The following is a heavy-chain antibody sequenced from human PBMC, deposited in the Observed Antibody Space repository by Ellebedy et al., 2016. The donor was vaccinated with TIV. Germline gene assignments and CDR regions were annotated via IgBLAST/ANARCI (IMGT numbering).Heavy chain of an antibody. J-gene: IGHJ3*02. D-gene: IGHD3-10*01. CDR1: GYTFTGYY. V-gene: IGHV1-2*04. CDR3: ARDTANGGQYGSGSIGAFDI. CDR2: INPNSGGT. Sequence: ASVKVSCXASGYTFTGYYMHWVRQAPGQGLEWMGWINPNSGGTNYAQKFQGWVTMTRDTSISTAYMELSRLRSDDTAVYYCARDTANGGQYGSGSIGAFDIWGQGTMVTVSS.